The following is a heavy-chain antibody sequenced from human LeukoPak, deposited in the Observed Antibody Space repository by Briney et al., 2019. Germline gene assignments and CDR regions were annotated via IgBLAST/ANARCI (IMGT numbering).Heavy chain of an antibody. J-gene: IGHJ6*03. Sequence: PSETLSLTCTVSGGSISSYYWSWIRQPPGKGLEWIGYIYYSGSTNYNPSLKSRVTISVDTSKNQFSLNLSSVTAADTALYYCWSTNYNRSIKNRVTISVDTSKNQYSLKLSSVTAADTAVYYCARDSPMTTVTIDYYYMDVWGKGTTVTVSS. V-gene: IGHV4-59*08. CDR1: GGSISSYY. D-gene: IGHD3-10*01. CDR3: WSTNYNRSIKNRVTISVDTSKNQYSLKLSSVTAADTAVYYCARDSPMTTVTIDYYYMDV. CDR2: IYYSGST.